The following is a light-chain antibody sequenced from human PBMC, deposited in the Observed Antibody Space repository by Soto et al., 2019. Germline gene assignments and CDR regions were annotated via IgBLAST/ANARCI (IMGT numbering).Light chain of an antibody. V-gene: IGKV3-20*01. CDR3: QQYANSPLLT. Sequence: TQSADTLSVSLGERATLSCRASQSVTTNLAWYQQKPGQAPRLLIFGTSSRATGIPDRFSGSGSGTDFTLSISRLEPEDFAVYYCQQYANSPLLTFGGGT. CDR2: GTS. CDR1: QSVTTN. J-gene: IGKJ4*01.